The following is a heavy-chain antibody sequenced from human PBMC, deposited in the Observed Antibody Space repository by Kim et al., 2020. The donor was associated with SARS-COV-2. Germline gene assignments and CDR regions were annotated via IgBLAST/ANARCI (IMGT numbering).Heavy chain of an antibody. Sequence: SETLSLTCTVSGGSISSGGYYWSWIRQHPGKGLEWIGYIYYSGSTYYNPSLKSRVTISVDTSKNQFSLKLSSVTAADTAVYYCARDSPPLVSITISGAFDIWGQGTMVTVSS. CDR3: ARDSPPLVSITISGAFDI. CDR2: IYYSGST. J-gene: IGHJ3*02. D-gene: IGHD3-10*01. V-gene: IGHV4-31*03. CDR1: GGSISSGGYY.